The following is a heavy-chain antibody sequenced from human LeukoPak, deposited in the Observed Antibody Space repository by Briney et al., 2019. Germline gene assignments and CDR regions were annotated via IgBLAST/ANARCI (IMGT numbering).Heavy chain of an antibody. CDR1: GFTFRSYS. D-gene: IGHD6-19*01. CDR3: ARDVLAVAGTGY. J-gene: IGHJ4*02. CDR2: ISSSSSYI. V-gene: IGHV3-21*01. Sequence: GSLRLSCAASGFTFRSYSMNWVRQAPGKGLEWVSSISSSSSYIYYADSVKGRFTISRDNAKNSLYLQMNSLRAEDTAVYYCARDVLAVAGTGYWGQGTLVTVSS.